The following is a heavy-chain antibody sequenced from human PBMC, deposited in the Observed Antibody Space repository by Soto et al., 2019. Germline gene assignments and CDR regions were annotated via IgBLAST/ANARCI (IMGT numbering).Heavy chain of an antibody. D-gene: IGHD3-10*02. CDR1: GFTFDDNA. J-gene: IGHJ4*02. Sequence: GGSLRLSCAVSGFTFDDNAMHWVRQAPENGLEWVSGINWKSDIGYADSVKGRFTISRDNAENSLYLQMNSLRAEDTALYYCAISQDRGGRTMFIYWGQGTQVTVSS. CDR2: INWKSDI. V-gene: IGHV3-9*01. CDR3: AISQDRGGRTMFIY.